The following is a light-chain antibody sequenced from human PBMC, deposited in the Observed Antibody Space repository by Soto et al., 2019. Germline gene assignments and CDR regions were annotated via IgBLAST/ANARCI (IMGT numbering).Light chain of an antibody. V-gene: IGLV1-47*01. CDR1: SSNIGSNY. CDR2: RNN. J-gene: IGLJ2*01. Sequence: QSVLTQPPSASGPPGQRVTISCSGSSSNIGSNYVYWYQQLPGTAPRLLIYRNNQRPSGVPDRFSGSKSGTSASLAITGLRSEDEADYYCSAWDDTLSGRVFGGGTQLTVL. CDR3: SAWDDTLSGRV.